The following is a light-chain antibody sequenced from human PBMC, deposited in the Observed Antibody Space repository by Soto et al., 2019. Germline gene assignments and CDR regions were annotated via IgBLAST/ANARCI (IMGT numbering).Light chain of an antibody. V-gene: IGKV3-15*01. CDR3: QQYNNWPPYT. J-gene: IGKJ2*01. CDR1: QSVSSK. Sequence: EIVMTQSPATLSVSPGERATLSCRASQSVSSKLAWYQQKPGQPPRLLIYGASTRATGIPARFTGSGSGTEFTLTISSLQSEDLAMYYCQQYNNWPPYTFGQGTNLDIK. CDR2: GAS.